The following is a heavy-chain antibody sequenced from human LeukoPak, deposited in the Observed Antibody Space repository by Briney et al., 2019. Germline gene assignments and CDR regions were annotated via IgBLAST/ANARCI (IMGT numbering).Heavy chain of an antibody. CDR2: IYSGGST. Sequence: GGSLRLSCAASGFTFSSNYMSWVRQAPGKGLEWVSDIYSGGSTFYSDSVRGRFTISRDNSKNTLYLKMNSLRAEDTAVYYCARDVSGSSSWSDFDYWGQGTLVTVSS. CDR1: GFTFSSNY. D-gene: IGHD6-13*01. V-gene: IGHV3-66*01. J-gene: IGHJ4*02. CDR3: ARDVSGSSSWSDFDY.